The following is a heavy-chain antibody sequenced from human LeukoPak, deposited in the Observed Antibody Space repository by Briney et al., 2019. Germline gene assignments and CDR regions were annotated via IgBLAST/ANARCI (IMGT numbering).Heavy chain of an antibody. D-gene: IGHD6-19*01. V-gene: IGHV3-20*04. J-gene: IGHJ3*02. CDR3: ARARDSSGWYTDGFDI. CDR1: GFTFDDYG. CDR2: INWNGGST. Sequence: PGGSLRLSCAASGFTFDDYGMSWVRQAPGKGLEWVSGINWNGGSTGYADSVKGRFTISRDNAKNSLYLQMNSLRAEDTAVYYCARARDSSGWYTDGFDIWGQGTMVTVSS.